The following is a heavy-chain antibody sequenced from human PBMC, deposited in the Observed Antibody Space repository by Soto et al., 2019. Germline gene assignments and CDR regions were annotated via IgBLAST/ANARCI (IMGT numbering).Heavy chain of an antibody. V-gene: IGHV3-23*01. D-gene: IGHD3-22*01. J-gene: IGHJ4*02. CDR1: GFTFSSYA. Sequence: GGSLRLSCAASGFTFSSYAMSWVRQAPGKGLEWVSAISGSGGSTYYADSVKGRFTISRDNSKNTLYLQMNSLRAEDTAVYYCATCMYYYDSSGYYYLEGYFDYWGQGTLVTVSS. CDR3: ATCMYYYDSSGYYYLEGYFDY. CDR2: ISGSGGST.